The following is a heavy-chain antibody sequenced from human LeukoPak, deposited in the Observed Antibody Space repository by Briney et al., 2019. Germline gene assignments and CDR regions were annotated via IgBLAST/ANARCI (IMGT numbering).Heavy chain of an antibody. CDR2: ISYSGNNK. Sequence: GGSLRLSCGASGFTFSNYAMDWVRQAPGRGLEWVTLISYSGNNKYYADSVKGRFTISRDNSKNTLYLQMDSLRAEDSAVYYCARSVAATSDYWGQGTLVTVSS. J-gene: IGHJ4*02. D-gene: IGHD6-19*01. V-gene: IGHV3-30*04. CDR3: ARSVAATSDY. CDR1: GFTFSNYA.